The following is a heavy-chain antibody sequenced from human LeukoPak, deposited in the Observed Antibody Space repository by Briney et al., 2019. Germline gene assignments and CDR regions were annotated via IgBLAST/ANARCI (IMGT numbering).Heavy chain of an antibody. CDR2: IYPGDSDT. CDR1: GYSFTTYW. J-gene: IGHJ4*02. Sequence: GESLKISCKSSGYSFTTYWIGWVRQMPGKGLEWLGIIYPGDSDTRYSPSFQGQVTISADKSISTAYLQWSSLKASDTAMYYCARHIAVDTAFDYWGQGTLVTVSS. V-gene: IGHV5-51*01. D-gene: IGHD5-18*01. CDR3: ARHIAVDTAFDY.